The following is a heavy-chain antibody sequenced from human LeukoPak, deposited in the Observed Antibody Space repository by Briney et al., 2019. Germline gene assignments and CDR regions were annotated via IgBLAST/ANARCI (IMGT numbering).Heavy chain of an antibody. Sequence: GGSLRLSCAASGFTVSSNYMSWVRQAPGKGLEWVSVIYSGDSTYYADSVKGRFTISRDNSKNTLYLQMNSLRAEDTAVYYCAREGYDYGFNYWGQGTLVTVSS. D-gene: IGHD3-10*01. CDR2: IYSGDST. CDR3: AREGYDYGFNY. J-gene: IGHJ4*02. V-gene: IGHV3-53*01. CDR1: GFTVSSNY.